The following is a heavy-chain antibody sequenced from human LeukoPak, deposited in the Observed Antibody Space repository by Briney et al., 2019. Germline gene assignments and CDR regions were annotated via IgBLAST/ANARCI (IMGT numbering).Heavy chain of an antibody. CDR1: GFTFDDYA. CDR3: AKDRQPSAEYFQH. Sequence: GRSLRLSCAASGFTFDDYAMHWVRQAPGKGLEWVSGISWNSGSIGYADSVKGRFTISRDNAKNSLYLQMNSLRAEDTALYYCAKDRQPSAEYFQHWGQGTLVTVSS. D-gene: IGHD6-13*01. CDR2: ISWNSGSI. J-gene: IGHJ1*01. V-gene: IGHV3-9*01.